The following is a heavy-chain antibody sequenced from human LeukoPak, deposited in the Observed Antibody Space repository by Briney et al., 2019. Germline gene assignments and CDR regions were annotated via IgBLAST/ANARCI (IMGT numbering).Heavy chain of an antibody. CDR2: MSGSGRST. V-gene: IGHV3-23*01. CDR3: ARSFGYGVDAFDI. D-gene: IGHD5-18*01. CDR1: GFSFNIHG. J-gene: IGHJ3*02. Sequence: PGGSLRLSCAASGFSFNIHGMNWVRQAPGKGLEWVSAMSGSGRSTYYADSVKGRFTISRDNSKNTLYLQMNSLRAEDTAIYYCARSFGYGVDAFDIWGQGTMVTVSS.